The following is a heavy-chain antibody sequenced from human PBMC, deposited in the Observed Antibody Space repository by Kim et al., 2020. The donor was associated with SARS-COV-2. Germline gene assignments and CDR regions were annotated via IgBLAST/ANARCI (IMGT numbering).Heavy chain of an antibody. CDR3: AREGGYGSNDGDDY. J-gene: IGHJ4*02. Sequence: SPSFQGHVTISADKSISTAYLQWSSLEASDTAMYYCAREGGYGSNDGDDYWGQGTLVTVSS. D-gene: IGHD3-10*01. V-gene: IGHV5-10-1*01.